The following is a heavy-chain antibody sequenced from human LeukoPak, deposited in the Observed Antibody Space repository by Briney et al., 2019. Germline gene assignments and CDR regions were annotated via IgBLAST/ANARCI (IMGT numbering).Heavy chain of an antibody. V-gene: IGHV1-46*01. D-gene: IGHD2-21*02. Sequence: ASVKVSCKASGYTFTSNYIHWVRQAPGQGLEWMGMIYPRDGSTSYAQKFQGRVTITRDTSASTAYMELSSLSSEDTALCYCVSEGTYCGGDCYSFESGYFDYWGQGTLVTVSS. CDR1: GYTFTSNY. CDR2: IYPRDGST. CDR3: VSEGTYCGGDCYSFESGYFDY. J-gene: IGHJ4*02.